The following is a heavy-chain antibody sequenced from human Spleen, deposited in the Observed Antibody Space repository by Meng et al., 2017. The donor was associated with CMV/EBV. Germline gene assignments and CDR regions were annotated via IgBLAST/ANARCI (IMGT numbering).Heavy chain of an antibody. J-gene: IGHJ6*02. V-gene: IGHV4-59*12. CDR3: ARDFGPGAELMVRGAFVTNYGMDV. CDR2: IYYTGST. D-gene: IGHD3-10*01. CDR1: GGSISSYY. Sequence: GSLRLSCTVSGGSISSYYRTWIRQPPGKGLEWIGNIYYTGSTNYNPSLESRVTISVDTSKNQFSLKLSSVTAADTAVYYCARDFGPGAELMVRGAFVTNYGMDVWGQGTTVTVSS.